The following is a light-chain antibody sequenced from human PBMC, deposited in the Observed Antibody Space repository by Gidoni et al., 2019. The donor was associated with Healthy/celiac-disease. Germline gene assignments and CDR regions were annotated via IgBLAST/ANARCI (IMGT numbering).Light chain of an antibody. Sequence: EIEMTQSPATLSVSPGERATLSCSASQSVSSNLAWYQQKPGQAPRLLIYGASTRATGIPARFSGSGSGTEFTLTISSLQSEDFAVYYCQQYNNWPPWTFXXXTKVEIK. V-gene: IGKV3-15*01. CDR3: QQYNNWPPWT. J-gene: IGKJ1*01. CDR1: QSVSSN. CDR2: GAS.